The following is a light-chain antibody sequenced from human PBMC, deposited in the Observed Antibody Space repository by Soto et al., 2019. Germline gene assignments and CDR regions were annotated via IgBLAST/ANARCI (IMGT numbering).Light chain of an antibody. CDR3: ISYTGSSTSYV. CDR1: RSDIGSYNY. Sequence: QSALTQPASVSGSPGQSITISCSGTRSDIGSYNYVAWYQQFPGKTPKILIYGVSNRPSGVSSRFSGSKSGNTASLTISGLQAEDEADYCCISYTGSSTSYVFGSGTKVT. CDR2: GVS. J-gene: IGLJ1*01. V-gene: IGLV2-14*01.